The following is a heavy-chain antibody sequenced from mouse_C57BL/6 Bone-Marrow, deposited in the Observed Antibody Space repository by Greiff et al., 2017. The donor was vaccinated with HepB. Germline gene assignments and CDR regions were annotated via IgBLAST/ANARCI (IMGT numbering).Heavy chain of an antibody. CDR2: IYPGNSDT. Sequence: VQLKQSGTVLARPGASVKMSCKTSGYTFTSYWMHWVKQRPGQGLEWIGAIYPGNSDTSYNQKFKGKAKLTAVTSASTAYMELSSLTNEDSAVYYCTKGYDYVWDYAMDYWGQGTSVTVSS. CDR1: GYTFTSYW. CDR3: TKGYDYVWDYAMDY. J-gene: IGHJ4*01. V-gene: IGHV1-5*01. D-gene: IGHD2-4*01.